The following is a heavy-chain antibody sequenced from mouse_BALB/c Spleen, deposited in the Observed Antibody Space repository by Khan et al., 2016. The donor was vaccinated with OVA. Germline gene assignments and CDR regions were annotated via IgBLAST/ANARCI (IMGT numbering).Heavy chain of an antibody. J-gene: IGHJ3*01. Sequence: EVQLVESGGDVVKPGGSLKLSCAASGFTFSTYGMSWVRQTPDKRLEWVATVSTGGHYTYYPDTVKGRFTISRANATDTLYLQMSSLKSEDTAMVYCARLAYFYDSEGFAYWGQGTLVTVSA. CDR2: VSTGGHYT. CDR1: GFTFSTYG. CDR3: ARLAYFYDSEGFAY. V-gene: IGHV5-6*01. D-gene: IGHD1-1*01.